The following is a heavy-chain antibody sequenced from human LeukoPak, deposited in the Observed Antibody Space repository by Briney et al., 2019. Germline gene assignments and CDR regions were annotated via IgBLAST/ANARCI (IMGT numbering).Heavy chain of an antibody. D-gene: IGHD3-22*01. CDR2: TSSDGSTK. CDR3: AKSVDALGARYDSSGYADY. CDR1: GFTLSTYG. Sequence: PGGSLRLSCAASGFTLSTYGMHWVRQAPGKGPEWVAVTSSDGSTKYYADSVKGRFTISRDNSKNTLYLQMNSLRAEDTAVYFCAKSVDALGARYDSSGYADYWGQGTLVTVSS. J-gene: IGHJ4*02. V-gene: IGHV3-30*18.